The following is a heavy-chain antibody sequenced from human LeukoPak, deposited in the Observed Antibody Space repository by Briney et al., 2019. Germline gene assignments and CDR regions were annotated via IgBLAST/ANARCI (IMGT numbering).Heavy chain of an antibody. Sequence: SETLSLTCAVYGGSFSGYYWSWIRQPPGNGLEWIGEINHSGSTNYNPSLKSRVTISVDTSKNQFSLKLSSVTAADTAVYYCARGPDIVVVPTAIPSRFDPWGQGTLVTVSS. J-gene: IGHJ5*02. CDR1: GGSFSGYY. V-gene: IGHV4-34*01. D-gene: IGHD2-2*02. CDR3: ARGPDIVVVPTAIPSRFDP. CDR2: INHSGST.